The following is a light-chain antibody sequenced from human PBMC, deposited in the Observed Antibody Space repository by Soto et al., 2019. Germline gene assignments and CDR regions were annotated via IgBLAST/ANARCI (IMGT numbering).Light chain of an antibody. Sequence: EIVMTQSPATLSVSPGERATLSCRASQSVSSNLAWYQQKPGQAPRLLIYGASTRATGIPARFSGSGSGTEFTLTISSLPSEDFAVYYCQQYNNWPRLYTFGQGTKLEIK. J-gene: IGKJ2*01. CDR2: GAS. V-gene: IGKV3-15*01. CDR1: QSVSSN. CDR3: QQYNNWPRLYT.